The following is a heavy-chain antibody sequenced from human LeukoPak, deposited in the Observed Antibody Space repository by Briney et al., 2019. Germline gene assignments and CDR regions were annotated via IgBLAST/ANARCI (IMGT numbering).Heavy chain of an antibody. CDR2: ISYDGSNK. CDR3: AKTQGTQALSIVGATWDYFDY. D-gene: IGHD1-26*01. V-gene: IGHV3-30*04. J-gene: IGHJ4*02. Sequence: PGGSLRLSCAASGFTFSSYDMHWVRQAPGKGLEWVAVISYDGSNKYYADSVKGRFTISRDNSKNTLYLQMNSLRAEDTAVYYCAKTQGTQALSIVGATWDYFDYWGQGTLVTVSS. CDR1: GFTFSSYD.